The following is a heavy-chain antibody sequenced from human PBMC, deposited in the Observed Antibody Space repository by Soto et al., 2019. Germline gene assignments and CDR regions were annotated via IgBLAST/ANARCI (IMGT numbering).Heavy chain of an antibody. Sequence: ASVTVSCKASGYTFTSYAMHWVRQAPGQRLEWMGWINAGNGNTKYSQKFQGRVTITRDTSASTAYMELSSLRSEDTAVYYCARVVEMVTKNSNNYFDYWGQGALVTVSS. J-gene: IGHJ4*02. CDR3: ARVVEMVTKNSNNYFDY. D-gene: IGHD5-18*01. CDR2: INAGNGNT. CDR1: GYTFTSYA. V-gene: IGHV1-3*01.